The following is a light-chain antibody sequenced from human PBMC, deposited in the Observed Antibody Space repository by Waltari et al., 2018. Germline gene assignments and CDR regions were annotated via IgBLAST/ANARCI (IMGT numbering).Light chain of an antibody. CDR1: GLPKQY. J-gene: IGLJ2*01. CDR3: YSKDTDGGSQGK. V-gene: IGLV3-10*01. CDR2: DDN. Sequence: YDLTQPPSVSVSPGQTAAITCSGDGLPKQYTFWYQQKSGQAPVLVMDDDNKRPSGIPGRFSGSSAGTVATLTITGAQVDDEADYYCYSKDTDGGSQGKIGGGTKLTVL.